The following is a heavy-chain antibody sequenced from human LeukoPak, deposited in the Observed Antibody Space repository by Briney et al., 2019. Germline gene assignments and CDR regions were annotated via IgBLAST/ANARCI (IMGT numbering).Heavy chain of an antibody. J-gene: IGHJ4*02. D-gene: IGHD5-12*01. CDR3: ARDWGSGYHFVDY. Sequence: PGGSLRLSCAASGFTFSSYWMHWVRQAPGKGLGWVSCINSDGSSTMYADSVKGRFTISRDNAKNTLYLQVNSLRAEDTAVYYCARDWGSGYHFVDYWGQGTLVTVSS. V-gene: IGHV3-74*03. CDR2: INSDGSST. CDR1: GFTFSSYW.